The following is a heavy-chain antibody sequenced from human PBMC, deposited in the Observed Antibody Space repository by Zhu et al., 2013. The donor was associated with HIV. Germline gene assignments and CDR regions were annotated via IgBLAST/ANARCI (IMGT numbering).Heavy chain of an antibody. CDR3: ARVTTYYDSSGYYDAFDI. J-gene: IGHJ3*02. Sequence: QVQLVQSGAEVKKPGSSVKVSCKASGGTFSSYAISWVRQAPGQGLEWMGWISAYNGNTNYAQKLQGRVTMTTDTSTSTAYMELRSLRSDDTAVYYCARVTTYYDSSGYYDAFDIWAKGQWSPSLQ. CDR2: ISAYNGNT. V-gene: IGHV1-18*01. D-gene: IGHD3-22*01. CDR1: GGTFSSYA.